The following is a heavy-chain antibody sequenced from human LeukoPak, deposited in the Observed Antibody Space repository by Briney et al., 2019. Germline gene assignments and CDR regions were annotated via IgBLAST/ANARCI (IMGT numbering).Heavy chain of an antibody. D-gene: IGHD3-16*01. CDR3: ARGPRVGGVDY. V-gene: IGHV1-46*01. J-gene: IGHJ4*02. Sequence: ASVKVSCKASGYTFASYYMHWVRQAPGQGLEWMGIINPSGGSTSYAQKFQGRVTMTRDTSTSTVYMELSSLRSGDTAVYYCARGPRVGGVDYWGQGTLVTVSS. CDR2: INPSGGST. CDR1: GYTFASYY.